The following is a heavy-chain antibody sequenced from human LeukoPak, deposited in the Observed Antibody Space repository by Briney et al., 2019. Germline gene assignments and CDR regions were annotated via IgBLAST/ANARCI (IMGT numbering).Heavy chain of an antibody. CDR3: AREGGGYWYFDL. CDR1: GGSISSYY. CDR2: IYYSGST. Sequence: SETLSLTCTVSGGSISSYYWSWIRQPPGKGLEWIGYIYYSGSTNYNPSLKSRVTISVDTSKNQFSLKLSSVTAADTAVYYCAREGGGYWYFDLWGRGTLVTVSS. V-gene: IGHV4-59*01. D-gene: IGHD2-15*01. J-gene: IGHJ2*01.